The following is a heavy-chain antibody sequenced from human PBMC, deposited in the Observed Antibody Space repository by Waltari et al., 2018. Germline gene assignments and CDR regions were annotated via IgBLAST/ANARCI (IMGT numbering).Heavy chain of an antibody. D-gene: IGHD6-19*01. J-gene: IGHJ5*02. CDR3: ATKNIRVLGGTWWFDP. CDR1: GYTLTELS. CDR2: FEPEDGET. V-gene: IGHV1-24*01. Sequence: QVQLVQSGAEVKKPGASVKVSCKVSGYTLTELSMHWVRQAPGKGLEWMGGFEPEDGETIYAQKFQGRVTMTEDTSTDTAYMELSSLRSEDTAVYYCATKNIRVLGGTWWFDPWGHGTLVTVSS.